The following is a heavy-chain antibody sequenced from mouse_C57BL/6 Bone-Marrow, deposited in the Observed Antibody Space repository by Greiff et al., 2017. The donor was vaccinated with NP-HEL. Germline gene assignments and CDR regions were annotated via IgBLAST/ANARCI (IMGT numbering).Heavy chain of an antibody. V-gene: IGHV1-66*01. CDR3: ARGGSNYVWFAY. D-gene: IGHD2-5*01. CDR1: GYSFTSYY. Sequence: ESGPELVKPGASVKISCKASGYSFTSYYIHWVKQRPGQGLEWIGWIYPGSGNTKYNEKFKGKATLTADTSSSTAYMQLSSLTSEDSAVYYCARGGSNYVWFAYWGQGTLVTVSA. J-gene: IGHJ3*01. CDR2: IYPGSGNT.